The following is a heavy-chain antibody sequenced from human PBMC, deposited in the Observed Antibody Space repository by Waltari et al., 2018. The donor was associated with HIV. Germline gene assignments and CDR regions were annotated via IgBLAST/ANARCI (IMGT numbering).Heavy chain of an antibody. D-gene: IGHD5-12*01. CDR1: GYTFTSYA. V-gene: IGHV1-3*01. Sequence: QVQLVQSGAEVKKPGASVKVSCKASGYTFTSYAMHWVRQAPGQRLEWMGWINAGNGNTKYSQKFQGRVTITRDTSASTAYMELSSLRSEDTAVYYCARGSIVVTIGVNWFDPWGQGTLVTVSS. J-gene: IGHJ5*02. CDR3: ARGSIVVTIGVNWFDP. CDR2: INAGNGNT.